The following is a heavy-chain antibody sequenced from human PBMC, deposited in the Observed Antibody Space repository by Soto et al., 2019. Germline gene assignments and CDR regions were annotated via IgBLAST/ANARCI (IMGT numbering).Heavy chain of an antibody. CDR2: INAGNGNT. J-gene: IGHJ6*04. V-gene: IGHV1-3*01. CDR1: GYTFTSYA. D-gene: IGHD2-2*01. Sequence: ASVKVSCKASGYTFTSYAMHWVRQAPGQRLEWMGWINAGNGNTKYSQKFQGRVTITRDTSASTAYMELSSLRSEDTAVYYCARDRGSIPPYYYYYGMDVWGKGTTVTVSS. CDR3: ARDRGSIPPYYYYYGMDV.